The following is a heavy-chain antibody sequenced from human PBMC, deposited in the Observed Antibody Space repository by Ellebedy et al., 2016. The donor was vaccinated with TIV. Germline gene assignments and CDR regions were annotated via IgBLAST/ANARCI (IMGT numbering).Heavy chain of an antibody. CDR3: ARETWFGELLSVEY. J-gene: IGHJ4*02. D-gene: IGHD3-10*01. Sequence: GGSLRLSCVASGFDFSGYCMHWVRQAPGKGLEWVSAISASGDRTHYPDSVRGRLTISRDISKNTLYLQMNSLTAEDTAVYYCARETWFGELLSVEYWGQGTLVTVSS. V-gene: IGHV3-23*01. CDR1: GFDFSGYC. CDR2: ISASGDRT.